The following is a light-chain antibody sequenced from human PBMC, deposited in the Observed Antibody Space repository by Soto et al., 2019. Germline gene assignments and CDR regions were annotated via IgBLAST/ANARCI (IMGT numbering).Light chain of an antibody. CDR1: SRVVGGYNH. V-gene: IGLV2-14*01. CDR2: EIR. Sequence: QSVLTQPASVSGSPGQSITISCTGTSRVVGGYNHVSWYQQHPGKAPKLIIFEIRNRPSGVSDRFSASKSGNTASLTISGLQTEDEAVYYCSSYASSSSYAFGTGTKVTVL. CDR3: SSYASSSSYA. J-gene: IGLJ1*01.